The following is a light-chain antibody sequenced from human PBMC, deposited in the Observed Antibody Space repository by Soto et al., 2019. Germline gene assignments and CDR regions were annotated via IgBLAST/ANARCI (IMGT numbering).Light chain of an antibody. J-gene: IGLJ2*01. CDR3: SSYAGNNNVI. CDR1: SSDVGSYRF. Sequence: QSVLTQPPSASGSPGQSVTISCTGTSSDVGSYRFVSWYQQHPGKAPKLLIYEASKRPSGVPDRFSASTSGNTASLTVSGLQADDEADYYCSSYAGNNNVIFGGGTKLTVL. V-gene: IGLV2-8*01. CDR2: EAS.